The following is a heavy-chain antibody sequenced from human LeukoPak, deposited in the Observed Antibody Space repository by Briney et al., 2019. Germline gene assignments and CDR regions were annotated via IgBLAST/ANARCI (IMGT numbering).Heavy chain of an antibody. J-gene: IGHJ4*02. CDR2: IFSSGST. CDR1: GGSISSGSYC. Sequence: SETLSLTCTVSGGSISSGSYCWSWIRQPAGKGLEWIGHIFSSGSTNYNPSLKSRVTISVDTSKNQFSLKLSSVTAADTAVYYCARDSVYSGSSLDYWGQGALVTVSS. V-gene: IGHV4-61*09. D-gene: IGHD1-26*01. CDR3: ARDSVYSGSSLDY.